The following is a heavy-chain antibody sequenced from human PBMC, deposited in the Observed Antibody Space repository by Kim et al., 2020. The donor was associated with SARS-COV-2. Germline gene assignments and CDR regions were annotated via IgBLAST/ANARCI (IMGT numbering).Heavy chain of an antibody. CDR3: ARDLNF. V-gene: IGHV3-53*01. CDR2: SYAGNT. J-gene: IGHJ4*02. Sequence: GGSLRLSCAASGFTVSTNYMSWVRQAPGKGLEWVSVSYAGNTNYADSVKGRFTISSDFSKNTLYLQMRSLRAEDTALYYCARDLNFWGQGTLVTVSS. CDR1: GFTVSTNY.